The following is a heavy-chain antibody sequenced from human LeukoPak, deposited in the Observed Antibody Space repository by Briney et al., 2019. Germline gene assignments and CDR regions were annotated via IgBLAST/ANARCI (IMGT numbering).Heavy chain of an antibody. CDR3: ARDIFYGDYGMDV. D-gene: IGHD4-17*01. CDR1: GFTFSRYW. J-gene: IGHJ6*02. V-gene: IGHV3-7*01. Sequence: PGGSLRLSCAASGFTFSRYWMNWVRQAPGKGLEWVANIKQDGGAKDYVDSVKGRFTISRDNAKNSLYLQMNNLRAEDTAVYYCARDIFYGDYGMDVWGQGTTVTVSS. CDR2: IKQDGGAK.